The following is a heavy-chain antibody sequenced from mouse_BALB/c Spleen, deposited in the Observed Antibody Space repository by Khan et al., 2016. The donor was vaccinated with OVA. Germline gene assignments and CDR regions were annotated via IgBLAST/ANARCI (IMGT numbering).Heavy chain of an antibody. CDR3: TRAWDWYFDV. D-gene: IGHD4-1*01. Sequence: EVKLEESGGGLVQPGGSLKLSCIASGFTFSNYWMSWVRQSPEKGLEWVAEIRLRSNYYATHYAESVKGRFTISRDDSKSSVYLQVNNLRTEDTGIYDGTRAWDWYFDVWGAGTTVTVSS. J-gene: IGHJ1*01. V-gene: IGHV6-6*02. CDR2: IRLRSNYYAT. CDR1: GFTFSNYW.